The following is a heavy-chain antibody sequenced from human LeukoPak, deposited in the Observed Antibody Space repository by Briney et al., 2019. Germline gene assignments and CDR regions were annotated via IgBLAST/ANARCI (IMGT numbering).Heavy chain of an antibody. D-gene: IGHD6-6*01. J-gene: IGHJ5*02. CDR1: GGSFSGYY. CDR3: ASWGDFSSSAWFDP. CDR2: INHSGST. Sequence: SETLSLTCAVYGGSFSGYYWSWIRQPPGKGLEWIGEINHSGSTNYNPSLKSRVTISVDTSKNQFSLKLSSVTAADTAVYYCASWGDFSSSAWFDPWGQGTLVTVSS. V-gene: IGHV4-34*01.